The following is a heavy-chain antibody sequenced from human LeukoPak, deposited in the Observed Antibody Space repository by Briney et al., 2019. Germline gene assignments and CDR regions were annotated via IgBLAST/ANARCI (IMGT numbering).Heavy chain of an antibody. J-gene: IGHJ4*02. D-gene: IGHD3-22*01. CDR1: GYSFTGYY. V-gene: IGHV1-2*02. CDR2: INPNSGGT. Sequence: SVTVSCKASGYSFTGYYMHWVRPAPGQGLAWMGWINPNSGGTNYAQKFQGRVTMTRDTSISTAYMELSRLRSDDTAVYYCARSYDSSGYPPYFDYWGQGTLVTVSS. CDR3: ARSYDSSGYPPYFDY.